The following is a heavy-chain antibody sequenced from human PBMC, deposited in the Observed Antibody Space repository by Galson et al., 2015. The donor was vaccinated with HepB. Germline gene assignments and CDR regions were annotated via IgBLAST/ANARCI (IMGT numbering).Heavy chain of an antibody. V-gene: IGHV1-18*01. CDR1: GYPFTSYG. CDR3: ARDFHGQVEVDYYDSSGYRY. J-gene: IGHJ4*02. CDR2: ISAYNGNT. D-gene: IGHD3-22*01. Sequence: QSGAEVKKPGASVKVSCKASGYPFTSYGISWVRQAPGQGLEWMGWISAYNGNTNYAQKLQGRVTMTTDTSTSTAYMELRSLRSDDTAVYYCARDFHGQVEVDYYDSSGYRYWGQGTLVTVSS.